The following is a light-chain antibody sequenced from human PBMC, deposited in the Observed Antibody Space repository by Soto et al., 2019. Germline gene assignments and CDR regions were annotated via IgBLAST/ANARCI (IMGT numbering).Light chain of an antibody. V-gene: IGKV3-15*01. J-gene: IGKJ1*01. Sequence: EIVMTQSPATLPVSPGERATLSCRASQSVSSNLAWYQQKPGQTPRLLIYGASTRATGIPARFSGSGSGTEYTLTISSLQSEDFEVYYCQQYNNWWTFGQGTKVEIK. CDR1: QSVSSN. CDR3: QQYNNWWT. CDR2: GAS.